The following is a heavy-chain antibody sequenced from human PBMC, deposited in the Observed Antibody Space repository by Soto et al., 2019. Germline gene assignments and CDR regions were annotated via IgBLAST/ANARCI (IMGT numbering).Heavy chain of an antibody. J-gene: IGHJ4*02. CDR2: ISYDGSNK. CDR1: GFTFSSYA. Sequence: GGSLRLSCAASGFTFSSYAMHWVRQAPGKGLEWVAVISYDGSNKYYADSVKGRFTISRDNSKNTLYLQMNSLRAEDTAVYYCARDVVYYDSSGRYSRFDYWGQGTLVTVSS. D-gene: IGHD3-22*01. CDR3: ARDVVYYDSSGRYSRFDY. V-gene: IGHV3-30-3*01.